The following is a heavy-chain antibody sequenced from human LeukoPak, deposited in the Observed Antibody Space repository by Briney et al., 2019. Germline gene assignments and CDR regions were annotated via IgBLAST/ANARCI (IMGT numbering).Heavy chain of an antibody. V-gene: IGHV3-23*01. CDR2: ISGSGGST. J-gene: IGHJ3*02. Sequence: GGSLRLSCAASGFTFSSYAMIWVRQAPGKGLEWVSGISGSGGSTFYADSVKGRFTISRDNSKNTLYLLVNSLRAEDTAVYYCAKDGTTVVRGLFDKWGPGTMVTVSS. CDR3: AKDGTTVVRGLFDK. D-gene: IGHD4-23*01. CDR1: GFTFSSYA.